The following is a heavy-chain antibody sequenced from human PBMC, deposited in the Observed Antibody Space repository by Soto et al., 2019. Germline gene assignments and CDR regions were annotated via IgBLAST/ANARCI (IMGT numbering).Heavy chain of an antibody. CDR3: ARYLSYGDFDY. J-gene: IGHJ4*02. CDR1: GYTFTSYG. D-gene: IGHD4-17*01. V-gene: IGHV1-18*01. CDR2: ISAYNGNT. Sequence: QVQLVQAGAEVKKPGASVKVSCKASGYTFTSYGISWVRQAPGQGVEWMGWISAYNGNTKYAQKLQARVTMTTDTPTSAAYMGLRSLRSDDTAVYYCARYLSYGDFDYWGQGTLVTVSS.